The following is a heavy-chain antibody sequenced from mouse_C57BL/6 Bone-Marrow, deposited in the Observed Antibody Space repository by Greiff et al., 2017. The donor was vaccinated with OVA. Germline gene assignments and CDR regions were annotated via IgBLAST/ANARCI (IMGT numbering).Heavy chain of an antibody. CDR1: GFTFSDAW. Sequence: EVQLVESGGGLVQPGGSMKLSCAASGFTFSDAWMDWVRQSPEKGLEWVAEIRNKANNHATYYAESVKGRFTISRDDSKSSVYLQMNSLRAEDTGIYYCTFYDGYYVDYAMDYWGQGTSGTVSS. CDR3: TFYDGYYVDYAMDY. V-gene: IGHV6-6*01. J-gene: IGHJ4*01. CDR2: IRNKANNHAT. D-gene: IGHD2-3*01.